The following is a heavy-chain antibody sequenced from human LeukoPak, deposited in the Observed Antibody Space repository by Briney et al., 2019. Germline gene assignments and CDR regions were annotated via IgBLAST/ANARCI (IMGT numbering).Heavy chain of an antibody. V-gene: IGHV3-21*01. Sequence: GGSLRLSCAASGFTFSSYSMNGVRQAPGEGLEWVSSISSSSSYIYYADSVKGRFTISRDNAKNSLYLQMNSLRAEDTAVYYCATLTGYYNVAVDYWGQGTLVTVSS. CDR1: GFTFSSYS. D-gene: IGHD3-9*01. CDR2: ISSSSSYI. CDR3: ATLTGYYNVAVDY. J-gene: IGHJ4*02.